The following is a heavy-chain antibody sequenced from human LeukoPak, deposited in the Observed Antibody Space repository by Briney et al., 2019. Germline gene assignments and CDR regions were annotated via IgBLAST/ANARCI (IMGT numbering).Heavy chain of an antibody. CDR1: GGTFSSYA. CDR2: IIPMFGTA. J-gene: IGHJ4*02. D-gene: IGHD2-2*01. CDR3: ASGRTDIVVVPATLRNYFFDY. Sequence: SVKVSCKASGGTFSSYAVSWVRQAPGQGLEWMGGIIPMFGTANYAQKFQGRVTISADKSTSTAYMELSSLRSEDTAVYYCASGRTDIVVVPATLRNYFFDYWGQGTLVTVSS. V-gene: IGHV1-69*06.